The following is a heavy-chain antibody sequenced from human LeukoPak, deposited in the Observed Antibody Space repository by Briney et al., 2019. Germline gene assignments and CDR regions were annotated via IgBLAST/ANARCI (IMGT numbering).Heavy chain of an antibody. Sequence: GESLKISCKGSGYSFTSYWIGWVRQAPGKGLEWIGIIYPGDSDTRYSPSFQGQVTISADKSISTAYLQWSSLKASDTAMYYCVRQVAANKCFDYWGQGTLVIISS. V-gene: IGHV5-51*01. CDR1: GYSFTSYW. J-gene: IGHJ4*02. CDR2: IYPGDSDT. CDR3: VRQVAANKCFDY. D-gene: IGHD1-26*01.